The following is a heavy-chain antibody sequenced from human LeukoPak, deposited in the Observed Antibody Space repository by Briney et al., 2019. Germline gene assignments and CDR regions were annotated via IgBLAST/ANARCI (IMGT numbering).Heavy chain of an antibody. Sequence: GGSLRLSCAASGFTFSNYEMNWVRQAPGKGLEWISYISNSGGTIYYADSVEGRFTISRDNAKNSLFLQMNSLRAEDTAVYYCAEQLVYWGQGTLVTVSS. CDR2: ISNSGGTI. CDR3: AEQLVY. V-gene: IGHV3-48*03. D-gene: IGHD6-13*01. J-gene: IGHJ4*02. CDR1: GFTFSNYE.